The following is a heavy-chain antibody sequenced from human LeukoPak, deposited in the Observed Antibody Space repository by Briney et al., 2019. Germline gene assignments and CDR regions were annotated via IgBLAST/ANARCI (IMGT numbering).Heavy chain of an antibody. CDR3: AREGARMAGATFGYYYYMDV. CDR1: GYTFTSYA. J-gene: IGHJ6*03. V-gene: IGHV7-4-1*02. Sequence: ASVKVSCKASGYTFTSYAMNWVRQAPGQGLEWMGWINTNTGNPTYAQGFTGRFVFSLDTSVSTAYLQISSLKAEDTAVYYCAREGARMAGATFGYYYYMDVWGKGTTVTVSS. D-gene: IGHD1-26*01. CDR2: INTNTGNP.